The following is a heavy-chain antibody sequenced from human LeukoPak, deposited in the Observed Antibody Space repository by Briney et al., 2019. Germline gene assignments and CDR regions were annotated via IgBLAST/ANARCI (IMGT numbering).Heavy chain of an antibody. D-gene: IGHD2-2*03. CDR1: GGTFSSYA. J-gene: IGHJ3*02. V-gene: IGHV1-69*01. CDR3: ARGLDIVVVPAAPPPDAFDI. Sequence: SVKVSCKASGGTFSSYAISWVRQAPGQGLEWMGGIIPIFGTANYAQKFQGRVTITADESTSTAYMELSSLRSEDTAVYYCARGLDIVVVPAAPPPDAFDIWGQGTMVTVSS. CDR2: IIPIFGTA.